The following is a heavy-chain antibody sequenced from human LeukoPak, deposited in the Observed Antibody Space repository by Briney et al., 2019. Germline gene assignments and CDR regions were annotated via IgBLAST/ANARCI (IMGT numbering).Heavy chain of an antibody. J-gene: IGHJ4*02. D-gene: IGHD3-3*01. V-gene: IGHV4-34*01. CDR2: INHSGST. CDR3: ARYGGITIFGVGLLYYFDY. Sequence: SSETLSLTCAVYGGSFSGYYWSWIRQPPGKGLEWIGEINHSGSTNYNPSLKSRVTISVDTSKNQFSLKLSSVTAADTAVYYCARYGGITIFGVGLLYYFDYWGQGTLVTVSS. CDR1: GGSFSGYY.